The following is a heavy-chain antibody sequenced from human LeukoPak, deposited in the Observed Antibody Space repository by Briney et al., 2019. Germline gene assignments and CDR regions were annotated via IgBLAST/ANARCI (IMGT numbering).Heavy chain of an antibody. D-gene: IGHD6-13*01. CDR3: ARGIAAADEHDPVDY. Sequence: SETLSLTCTVSGGSISSSSYYWGWIRQPPGKGLEWIGSIYYSGSTYYNPSLKSRVTISVDTSKNQFSLKLSSVTAADTAVYYCARGIAAADEHDPVDYWGQGTLVTVSS. CDR1: GGSISSSSYY. CDR2: IYYSGST. J-gene: IGHJ4*02. V-gene: IGHV4-39*07.